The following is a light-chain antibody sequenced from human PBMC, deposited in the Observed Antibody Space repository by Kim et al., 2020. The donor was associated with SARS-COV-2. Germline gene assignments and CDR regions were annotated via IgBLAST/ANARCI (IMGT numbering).Light chain of an antibody. CDR3: QQYGRSPWT. J-gene: IGKJ1*01. Sequence: EIVLTQSPGTLSLSPGERATLSCRASQTVSSSFLAWYQQKPGQAPRLLIYGAYNRATGIPDRFSGSGSGTGFTLTIRRLEPEDFAVYYCQQYGRSPWTFGQGTKVDIK. CDR1: QTVSSSF. CDR2: GAY. V-gene: IGKV3-20*01.